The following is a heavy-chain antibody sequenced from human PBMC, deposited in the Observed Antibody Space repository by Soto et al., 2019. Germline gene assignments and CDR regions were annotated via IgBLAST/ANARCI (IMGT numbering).Heavy chain of an antibody. D-gene: IGHD2-8*01. CDR1: GGTFSSYA. J-gene: IGHJ6*02. CDR3: ARDREMAPSEWGYYYGMDV. Sequence: QVQLVQSGAEVKKPGSSVKVSCKASGGTFSSYAISWVRQAPGQGLEWMGGIIPIFGTANYAQKFQGRVTITADESTSTAHMELSSLRSEDTAVYYCARDREMAPSEWGYYYGMDVWGQGTTVTVSS. V-gene: IGHV1-69*12. CDR2: IIPIFGTA.